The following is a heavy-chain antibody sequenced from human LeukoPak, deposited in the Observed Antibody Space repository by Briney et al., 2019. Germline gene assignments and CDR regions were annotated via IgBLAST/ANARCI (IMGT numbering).Heavy chain of an antibody. J-gene: IGHJ4*02. CDR2: ITGSGGRT. Sequence: PGGSLSLSCAASGFTFSNYAMNWVRQAPGKGLEWVSTITGSGGRTYYADSVKGRFTISRDNSKNTLYLQMNSLRDEDTAIYYCAKDYSDRSGYYFEYWGQGTLVTVSS. CDR1: GFTFSNYA. V-gene: IGHV3-23*01. CDR3: AKDYSDRSGYYFEY. D-gene: IGHD3-22*01.